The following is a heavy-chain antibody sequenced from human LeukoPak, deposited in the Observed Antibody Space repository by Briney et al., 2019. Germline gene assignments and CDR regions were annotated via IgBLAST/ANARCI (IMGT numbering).Heavy chain of an antibody. V-gene: IGHV3-23*01. Sequence: PGGSLRLSCAASGFTFSSYAMSWVRQAPGKGLEWVSAISGSGGSTYYADSVKGRFTISRDNSKNTLYLQMNSLRAEDTAVYYCAKDSGDGYNAASEYWGQGTLVTVSS. J-gene: IGHJ4*02. CDR3: AKDSGDGYNAASEY. D-gene: IGHD5-24*01. CDR2: ISGSGGST. CDR1: GFTFSSYA.